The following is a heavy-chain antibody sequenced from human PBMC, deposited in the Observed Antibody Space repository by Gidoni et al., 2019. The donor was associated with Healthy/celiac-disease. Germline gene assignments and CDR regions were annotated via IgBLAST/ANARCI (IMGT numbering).Heavy chain of an antibody. CDR3: ARDLSIAARPGSIDY. V-gene: IGHV1-18*04. J-gene: IGHJ4*02. Sequence: QVQLVQSGAEVKKPGASVKVSCKASGYTFTSYGISWVRQAPGQGLEWMGWISAYNGNTNHAQKLQGRVTMTTDTSTSTAYMELRSLRSDDTAGYYWARDLSIAARPGSIDYWGQGTLVTVSS. CDR1: GYTFTSYG. D-gene: IGHD6-6*01. CDR2: ISAYNGNT.